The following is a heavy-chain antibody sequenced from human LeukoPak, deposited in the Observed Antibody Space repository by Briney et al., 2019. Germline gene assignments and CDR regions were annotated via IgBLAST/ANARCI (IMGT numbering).Heavy chain of an antibody. J-gene: IGHJ6*02. CDR1: GGSISSSSYY. D-gene: IGHD3-9*01. CDR3: ARGRRYYDILTGYPYYYYGMDV. Sequence: SETLSLTCTVSGGSISSSSYYWAWIRQPPGEGLEWIGSIYYSGSTYYNPSLKSRVTISVDTSKNQFSLKLSSVTAADTAVYYCARGRRYYDILTGYPYYYYGMDVWGQGTTVTVSS. V-gene: IGHV4-39*07. CDR2: IYYSGST.